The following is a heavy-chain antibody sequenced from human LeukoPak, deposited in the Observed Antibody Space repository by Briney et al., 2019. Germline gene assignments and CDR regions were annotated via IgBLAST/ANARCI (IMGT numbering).Heavy chain of an antibody. CDR1: GFSFSDYD. V-gene: IGHV3-30*02. D-gene: IGHD4-11*01. J-gene: IGHJ4*02. Sequence: GGSLRLSCAASGFSFSDYDMHWVRQAPGKGLEWVTFIRYDGTNTYADSVKGRFTISRDNSKNTVYLQMNSLRAEDTAVYYCARGTPTTRDFDSWGQGTLVTVSS. CDR3: ARGTPTTRDFDS. CDR2: IRYDGTNT.